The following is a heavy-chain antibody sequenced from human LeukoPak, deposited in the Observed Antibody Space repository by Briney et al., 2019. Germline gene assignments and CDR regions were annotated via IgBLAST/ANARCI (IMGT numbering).Heavy chain of an antibody. D-gene: IGHD2-2*01. Sequence: PSETLSLTCTVSGGSISSSSYYWGWIRQPPGKGLEWIGSIYYSGSTYYNPSLKSRVTISVDTSKNQFSLKLSSVTAADTAVYYCARRVVPAAIQAYYYYGMDVWGQGTTVTVSS. J-gene: IGHJ6*02. CDR3: ARRVVPAAIQAYYYYGMDV. V-gene: IGHV4-39*01. CDR2: IYYSGST. CDR1: GGSISSSSYY.